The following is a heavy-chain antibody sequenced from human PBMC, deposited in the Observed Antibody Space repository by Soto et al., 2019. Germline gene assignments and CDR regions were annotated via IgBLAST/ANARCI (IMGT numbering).Heavy chain of an antibody. Sequence: QVQLQESGRGLVKPSETLSLTCTVSGGSISSYYWSWIRQPPGKGLEWIGNIFYSGSANHNPSLKSRVSTSVDTSKNQLSLKLSSVTAADTAVYYCARENRDGYNYHFDYWRQGALVTVSS. CDR3: ARENRDGYNYHFDY. V-gene: IGHV4-59*13. J-gene: IGHJ4*02. D-gene: IGHD5-12*01. CDR2: IFYSGSA. CDR1: GGSISSYY.